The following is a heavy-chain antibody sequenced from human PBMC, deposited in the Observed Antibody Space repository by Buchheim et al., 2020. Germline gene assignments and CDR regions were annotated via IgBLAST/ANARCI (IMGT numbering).Heavy chain of an antibody. CDR2: ISYDGSNK. J-gene: IGHJ6*02. CDR3: AKDSEDYYYGMDV. V-gene: IGHV3-30*18. CDR1: GFTFSSYG. Sequence: QVQLVESGGGVVQPGRSLRLSCAASGFTFSSYGMHWVRQAPGKGLEWVAVISYDGSNKYYADSVKGRFTISRDNSKNTLYLQMNSLRAEDTAVYYCAKDSEDYYYGMDVWGQGTT.